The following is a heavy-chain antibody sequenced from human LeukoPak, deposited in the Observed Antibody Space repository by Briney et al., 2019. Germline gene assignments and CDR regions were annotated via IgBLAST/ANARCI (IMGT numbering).Heavy chain of an antibody. J-gene: IGHJ5*02. D-gene: IGHD2-2*01. CDR2: ISTSSRYI. CDR1: GFTLSTFD. CDR3: ARADCSGSTCYLRRSWFDP. Sequence: GGSLRLSCAASGFTLSTFDMNWVRQAPGMGLEWVSSISTSSRYIYYRDSVKGRFTISRDDAKNSLYLQMNSLRVEDTAVYYCARADCSGSTCYLRRSWFDPWGQGTLVTVSS. V-gene: IGHV3-21*01.